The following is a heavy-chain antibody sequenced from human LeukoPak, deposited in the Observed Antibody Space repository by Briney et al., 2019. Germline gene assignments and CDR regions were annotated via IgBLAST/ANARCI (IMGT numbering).Heavy chain of an antibody. V-gene: IGHV1-18*04. CDR1: GYTFPSYF. CDR3: ARVGYCSGGSCYAFDY. CDR2: ISAYNGNT. D-gene: IGHD2-15*01. J-gene: IGHJ4*02. Sequence: ASVKVSCKASGYTFPSYFMHWVRQAPGQGLEWMGWISAYNGNTNYAQKLQGRVTMTTDTSTSTAYMELRSLRSDDTAVYYCARVGYCSGGSCYAFDYWGQGTLVTVSS.